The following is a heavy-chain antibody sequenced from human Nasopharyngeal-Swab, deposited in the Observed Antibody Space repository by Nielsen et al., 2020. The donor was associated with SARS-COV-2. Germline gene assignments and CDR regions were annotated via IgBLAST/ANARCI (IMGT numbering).Heavy chain of an antibody. CDR3: ARVRDNGGADV. CDR2: IYYSGST. CDR1: GGSISSYY. V-gene: IGHV4-59*01. Sequence: GSLRLSCTVSGGSISSYYWSWIRQPPGKGLEWIGYIYYSGSTNYNPSLKSRVTISVDTSKNQFSLKLSSVTAADTAVYYCARVRDNGGADVWGKGTTVTVSS. J-gene: IGHJ6*04. D-gene: IGHD1-14*01.